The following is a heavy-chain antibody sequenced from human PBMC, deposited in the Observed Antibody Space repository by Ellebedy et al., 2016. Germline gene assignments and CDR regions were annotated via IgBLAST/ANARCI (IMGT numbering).Heavy chain of an antibody. Sequence: SETLSLTCAVSGGSIIGSDYYWAWIRQPPGKGLEWIASIHHDGRTYYNPSLKSRVTFSVDASKNQYSLRLRSVTAADTAVYYCASSLAYLAEGLYWGQGILVTVSS. D-gene: IGHD3-3*02. CDR2: IHHDGRT. CDR1: GGSIIGSDYY. V-gene: IGHV4-39*01. CDR3: ASSLAYLAEGLY. J-gene: IGHJ4*02.